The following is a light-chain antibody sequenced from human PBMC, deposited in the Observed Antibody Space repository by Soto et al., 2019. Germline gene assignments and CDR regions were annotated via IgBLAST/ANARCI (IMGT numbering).Light chain of an antibody. V-gene: IGLV1-44*01. CDR1: SHNIGSNT. CDR2: SNS. Sequence: QSVLTQPPSASGTPGQRVTISCSGSSHNIGSNTVNWYQQLPGTAPKLLIYSNSQRPSGIPDRFSGSKSGTSASLAISGLQSEDEADYYCAAWDDSLNAKLFGGGTKLTVL. J-gene: IGLJ2*01. CDR3: AAWDDSLNAKL.